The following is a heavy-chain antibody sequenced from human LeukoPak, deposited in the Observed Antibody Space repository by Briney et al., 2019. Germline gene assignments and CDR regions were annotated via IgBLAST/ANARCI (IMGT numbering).Heavy chain of an antibody. D-gene: IGHD3-9*01. CDR2: INPNSGGT. CDR3: ARPDYDILTGYYWYFDY. Sequence: GASVKVSCKASGYTFTSYGISWVRQAPGQGLEWMGWINPNSGGTNYAQKFQGRVTMTRDTSISTAYMELSRLRSDDTAVYYCARPDYDILTGYYWYFDYWGQGTLVTVSS. V-gene: IGHV1-2*02. CDR1: GYTFTSYG. J-gene: IGHJ4*02.